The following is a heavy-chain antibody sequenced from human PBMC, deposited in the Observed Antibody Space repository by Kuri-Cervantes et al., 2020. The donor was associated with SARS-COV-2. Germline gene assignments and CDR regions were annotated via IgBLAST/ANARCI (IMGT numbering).Heavy chain of an antibody. CDR1: GGSISSYY. Sequence: ESLKISCTVSGGSISSYYWSWIRQPAGKGLEWIGRIHTSGSTNYNPSLKSRVTMSVDTSKNQFSLKLSSVTAADTAMYYCARHGTSEGMASSIDYWGQGTLVTVSS. CDR3: ARHGTSEGMASSIDY. V-gene: IGHV4-4*07. D-gene: IGHD1-14*01. CDR2: IHTSGST. J-gene: IGHJ4*02.